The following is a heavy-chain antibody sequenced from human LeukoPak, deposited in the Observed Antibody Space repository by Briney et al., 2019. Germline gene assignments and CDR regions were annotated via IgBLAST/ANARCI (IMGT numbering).Heavy chain of an antibody. D-gene: IGHD6-19*01. J-gene: IGHJ4*02. CDR1: GFNFSSYS. Sequence: GGSLRLSCAASGFNFSSYSMNWVRQAPGKGLEWVSSISSSSSYIYYADSVKGRFTISRDNAKNSLYLQMNSLRAEDTAVYYCARRYSSGWYPGPTLDYWGQGTLVTVSS. V-gene: IGHV3-21*01. CDR3: ARRYSSGWYPGPTLDY. CDR2: ISSSSSYI.